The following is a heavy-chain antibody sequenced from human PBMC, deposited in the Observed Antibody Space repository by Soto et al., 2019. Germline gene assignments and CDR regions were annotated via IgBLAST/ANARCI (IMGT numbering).Heavy chain of an antibody. D-gene: IGHD6-13*01. J-gene: IGHJ5*02. CDR2: IYHSGST. CDR1: GGSISSSNW. V-gene: IGHV4-4*02. Sequence: QVQLQESGPGLVKPSGTLSLTCAVSGGSISSSNWWSWVRQPPGKGLEWIGEIYHSGSTNYNPSLKSRVNISVDKSKNQFSLKLSSVTAADTAVYYCASVGRAAAGWVDWFDPWGQGTLVTVSS. CDR3: ASVGRAAAGWVDWFDP.